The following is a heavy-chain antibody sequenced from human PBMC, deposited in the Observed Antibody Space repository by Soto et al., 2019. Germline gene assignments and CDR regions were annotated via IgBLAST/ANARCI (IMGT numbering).Heavy chain of an antibody. J-gene: IGHJ3*02. CDR1: GFSLSTNGMC. CDR3: ARIKGPYDAFDI. CDR2: INWDDEK. V-gene: IGHV2-70*01. Sequence: SGPTLVNPTQTLTLTCTFSGFSLSTNGMCVSWIRQPPGKALEWLALINWDDEKFYTTSLRTRLTISKDTSNNQVVLTVTNMDPVDTATYYCARIKGPYDAFDIWGQGTMVTVSS.